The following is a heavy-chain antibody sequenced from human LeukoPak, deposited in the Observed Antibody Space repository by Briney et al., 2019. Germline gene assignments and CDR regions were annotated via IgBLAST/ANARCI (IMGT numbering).Heavy chain of an antibody. CDR2: IYYSGST. J-gene: IGHJ4*02. CDR3: ARLPDGYRSGGDY. V-gene: IGHV4-31*03. CDR1: GGSISSGGYY. Sequence: PSETLSLTCTVSGGSISSGGYYWSWIRQHPGKGLEWIGYIYYSGSTYYNPSLKSRITISLDTSKDQFSLKLTSVTAADTAVYYCARLPDGYRSGGDYWGQGTLVTVSS. D-gene: IGHD5-24*01.